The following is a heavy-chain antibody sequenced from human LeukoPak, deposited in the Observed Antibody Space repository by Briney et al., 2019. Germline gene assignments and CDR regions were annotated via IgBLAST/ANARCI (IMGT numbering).Heavy chain of an antibody. CDR1: GGTFSSYA. CDR3: AREGDSSGWYGFRWFDP. Sequence: SVKVSCKASGGTFSSYAISWVRQAPGQGLEWMGGIIPIFGTANYAQKFQGRVTITTDESTSTAYMELSSLRSEDTAVYYCAREGDSSGWYGFRWFDPWGQGTLVTVSS. V-gene: IGHV1-69*05. D-gene: IGHD6-19*01. CDR2: IIPIFGTA. J-gene: IGHJ5*02.